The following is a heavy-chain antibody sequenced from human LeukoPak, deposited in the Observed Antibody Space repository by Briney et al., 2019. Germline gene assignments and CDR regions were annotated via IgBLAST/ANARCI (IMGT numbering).Heavy chain of an antibody. V-gene: IGHV4-30-4*01. D-gene: IGHD4-17*01. J-gene: IGHJ1*01. Sequence: SQTLSLTCTVSGGSITSGDYYWSWIRQAPGKGLEWIGYIYYSGSTYYNPSLKSRVTISVDTSKNQFSLKLSSVTAADTAVYYCARSLYGDYGYFQHWGQGTLVTVSS. CDR1: GGSITSGDYY. CDR3: ARSLYGDYGYFQH. CDR2: IYYSGST.